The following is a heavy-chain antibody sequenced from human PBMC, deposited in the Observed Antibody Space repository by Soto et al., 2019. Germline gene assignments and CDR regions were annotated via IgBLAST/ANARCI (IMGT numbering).Heavy chain of an antibody. D-gene: IGHD1-26*01. CDR1: GFTFTSSA. CDR2: IVVGSGNT. V-gene: IGHV1-58*01. CDR3: AVPSGSYHPYNWFDP. J-gene: IGHJ5*02. Sequence: SVKVSCKASGFTFTSSAVQWVRQARVQRLEWIGWIVVGSGNTNYAQKFQERVTITRDMSTSTAYMELSSLRSEDTAVYYCAVPSGSYHPYNWFDPWGQGTLVTVSS.